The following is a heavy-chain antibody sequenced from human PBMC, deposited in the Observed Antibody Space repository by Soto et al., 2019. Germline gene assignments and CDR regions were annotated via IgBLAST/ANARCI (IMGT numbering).Heavy chain of an antibody. V-gene: IGHV1-8*01. Sequence: ASVKVSCKASGYTFTSYDIDWVRQATGQGLEWMGWMNPNSGNTGYAQKFQGRVTMTRNTSISTAYMELSSLRSEDTAVYYCARGRYSSGWYDHYYYYGMDVWGQGTTVTVSS. D-gene: IGHD6-19*01. CDR1: GYTFTSYD. J-gene: IGHJ6*02. CDR3: ARGRYSSGWYDHYYYYGMDV. CDR2: MNPNSGNT.